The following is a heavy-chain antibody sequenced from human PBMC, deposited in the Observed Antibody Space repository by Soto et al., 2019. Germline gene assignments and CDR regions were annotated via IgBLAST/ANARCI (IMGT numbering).Heavy chain of an antibody. J-gene: IGHJ4*02. Sequence: EVQMVESGGDLVQPGGSLRLSCVVSGFSFRIYSMNWVRQAPGKGLEWISYISSDSGTIYYADCLKGRFTISRDNGKNSLYLQMNSLTDEDTAVYYCARGRLWSFDFWGQGTLVTVSS. CDR3: ARGRLWSFDF. CDR2: ISSDSGTI. CDR1: GFSFRIYS. D-gene: IGHD3-10*01. V-gene: IGHV3-48*02.